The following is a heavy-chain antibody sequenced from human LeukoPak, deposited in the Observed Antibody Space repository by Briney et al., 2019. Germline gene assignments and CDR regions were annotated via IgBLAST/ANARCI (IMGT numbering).Heavy chain of an antibody. CDR2: IVVGSGNT. D-gene: IGHD3-3*01. CDR3: AASPKLIGVVPAAWG. V-gene: IGHV1-58*01. J-gene: IGHJ4*02. Sequence: SVKVSCKASGFTFTSSAVQWVRQARGQRLEWMGWIVVGSGNTNYAQKFQERVTITSDMSTSTAYMELSSLRSEDTAVYYCAASPKLIGVVPAAWGWGQGTLVTVSS. CDR1: GFTFTSSA.